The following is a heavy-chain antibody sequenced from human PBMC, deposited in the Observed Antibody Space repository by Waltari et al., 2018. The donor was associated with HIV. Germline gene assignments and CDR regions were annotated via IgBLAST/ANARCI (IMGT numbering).Heavy chain of an antibody. V-gene: IGHV3-74*01. J-gene: IGHJ6*02. CDR1: GFTFRTYW. D-gene: IGHD3-16*01. CDR2: IHNDGSST. Sequence: EVQLVESGGVLVQPGGWLRLSGAASGFTFRTYWLHWVRQGPGKGLGWVSGIHNDGSSTSYADSVKGRFTISRDNAKNTLFLQMNSLRVEDTAVYYCTRDGGGHPFVGYGMDVWGQGTTVTVSS. CDR3: TRDGGGHPFVGYGMDV.